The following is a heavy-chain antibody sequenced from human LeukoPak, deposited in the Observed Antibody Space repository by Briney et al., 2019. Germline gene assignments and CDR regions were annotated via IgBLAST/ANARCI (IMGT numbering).Heavy chain of an antibody. V-gene: IGHV4-39*02. CDR3: ARDYDILTGSSAVDY. D-gene: IGHD3-9*01. J-gene: IGHJ4*02. Sequence: HPSETLSLTCTVSGGSISSSSYYWGWLRQPPGKGLEWIGSIYYSGSTYYNPSLKSRVTISVDTSKNQFSLKLSSVTAADTAVYYCARDYDILTGSSAVDYWGQGTLVTVSS. CDR2: IYYSGST. CDR1: GGSISSSSYY.